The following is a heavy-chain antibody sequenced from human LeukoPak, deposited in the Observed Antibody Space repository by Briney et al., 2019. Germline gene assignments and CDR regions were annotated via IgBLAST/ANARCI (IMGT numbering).Heavy chain of an antibody. Sequence: GSLRLSCAASGFTFGPYTMNWVRQAPGKGLEWVSYISSSRDTIYYADSVKGRFTISRDNAKNSLYLQMNSLRVEDTAVYYCASGMRVGPNIWGQGTLVTVSS. J-gene: IGHJ4*02. CDR2: ISSSRDTI. CDR3: ASGMRVGPNI. V-gene: IGHV3-48*04. CDR1: GFTFGPYT. D-gene: IGHD1-26*01.